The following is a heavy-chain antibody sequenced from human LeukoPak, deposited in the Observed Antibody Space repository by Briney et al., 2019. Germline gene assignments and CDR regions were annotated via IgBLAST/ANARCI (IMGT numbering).Heavy chain of an antibody. CDR1: GYTFTSYY. J-gene: IGHJ6*02. V-gene: IGHV1-46*01. D-gene: IGHD3-3*01. CDR3: ARDLQPYDFWSGYYLYYYGMDV. Sequence: ASVKVSCKASGYTFTSYYMHWVRQAPGQGLEWMGIINPSSGSTSYAQKFQGRVTMTRDTSTSTVYMELSSLRSEDTAVYYCARDLQPYDFWSGYYLYYYGMDVWGQGTTVTVSS. CDR2: INPSSGST.